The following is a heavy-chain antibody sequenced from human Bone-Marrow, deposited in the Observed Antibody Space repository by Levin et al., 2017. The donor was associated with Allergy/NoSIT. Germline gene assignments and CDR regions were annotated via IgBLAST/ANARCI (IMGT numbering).Heavy chain of an antibody. CDR3: EKETLGGYDYVWGSYRYTDY. CDR1: GLSFSSYW. CDR2: IKHDGSER. J-gene: IGHJ4*02. Sequence: GESLKISCAASGLSFSSYWMTWVRQAPGKGLEWVATIKHDGSERYYVDSVKGRFTISRDNAKNSLYLQMNSLRVEDTAVYYCEKETLGGYDYVWGSYRYTDYWGQGTLITV. V-gene: IGHV3-7*01. D-gene: IGHD3-16*02.